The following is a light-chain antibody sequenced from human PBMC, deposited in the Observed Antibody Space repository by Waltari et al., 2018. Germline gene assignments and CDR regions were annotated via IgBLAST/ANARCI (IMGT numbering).Light chain of an antibody. V-gene: IGLV2-11*01. CDR2: EVS. Sequence: QAALTQPRSVSGSPGQSVTISCTGTSSDIGGYNYVSWYQQHPGTAPKLMIYEVSKRPSGVSDRVSGSKSGNTASLTISGLQAEDEADYYCCSYAGSYTYDVFGSGTKLTVL. J-gene: IGLJ6*01. CDR3: CSYAGSYTYDV. CDR1: SSDIGGYNY.